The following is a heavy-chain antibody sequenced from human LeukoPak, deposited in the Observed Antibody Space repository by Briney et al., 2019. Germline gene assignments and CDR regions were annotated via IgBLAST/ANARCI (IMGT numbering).Heavy chain of an antibody. CDR1: GFTFSSYS. D-gene: IGHD3-10*01. CDR2: ISSSSSYI. Sequence: PGGSLRLSCAASGFTFSSYSMNWVRQAPGKGLEWVSSISSSSSYIYYADSVKGRFTISRDNAKNSLYLQMNSLRAEDTALYYCAKDPNYYGSGSYYYGMDVWGQGTTVTVSS. V-gene: IGHV3-21*04. CDR3: AKDPNYYGSGSYYYGMDV. J-gene: IGHJ6*02.